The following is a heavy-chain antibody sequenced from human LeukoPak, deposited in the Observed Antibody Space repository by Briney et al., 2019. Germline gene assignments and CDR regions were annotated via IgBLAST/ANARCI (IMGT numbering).Heavy chain of an antibody. CDR1: GGTFSSYA. J-gene: IGHJ6*03. V-gene: IGHV1-69*01. D-gene: IGHD3-3*01. Sequence: SVKVSCKASGGTFSSYAISWVRQAPGQGLEWMGGIIPIFGTANYAQKFQGRVTITADESTSTAYMELSSLRSEDTAVYYCARLSGHYDFWTPRGYYYYYMDVWGKGTTVTVSS. CDR3: ARLSGHYDFWTPRGYYYYYMDV. CDR2: IIPIFGTA.